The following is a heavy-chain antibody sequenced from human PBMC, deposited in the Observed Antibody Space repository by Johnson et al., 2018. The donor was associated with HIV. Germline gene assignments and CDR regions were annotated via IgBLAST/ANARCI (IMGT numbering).Heavy chain of an antibody. D-gene: IGHD2-15*01. CDR1: EFTFSNYG. Sequence: QVQLVESGGGVVQPGRSLRLSCVASEFTFSNYGMHWVRQAPGKGLERMAVISYDGSHMYYADSMQGRFTNSRDNAKNSLYLQMNSLRAEDTALYYCARSKDCSGGSCPDGFDIWGQGTVVTVSS. CDR3: ARSKDCSGGSCPDGFDI. CDR2: ISYDGSHM. V-gene: IGHV3-30*03. J-gene: IGHJ3*02.